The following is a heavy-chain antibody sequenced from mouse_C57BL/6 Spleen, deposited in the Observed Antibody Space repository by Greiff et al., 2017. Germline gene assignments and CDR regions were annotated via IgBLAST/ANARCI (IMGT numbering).Heavy chain of an antibody. D-gene: IGHD1-1*01. J-gene: IGHJ2*01. V-gene: IGHV1-59*01. CDR2: IDPTDSYT. CDR1: GYTFTSYW. Sequence: QVQLQQPGAELVRPGTSVKLSCKASGYTFTSYWMHWVKQRPGQGLEWIGVIDPTDSYTNYNQKFKGKATLTADTSSSTAYMQLSSLTSEYSAVYYCARLLRFDYWGQGTTLTVSS. CDR3: ARLLRFDY.